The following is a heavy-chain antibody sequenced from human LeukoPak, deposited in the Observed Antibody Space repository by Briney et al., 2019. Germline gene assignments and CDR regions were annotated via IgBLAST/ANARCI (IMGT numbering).Heavy chain of an antibody. Sequence: ASVKVSCKASGYTFTGYYIHWVRQAPGQGLEWMGWINPNSGGTNYAQNFQGRVTMTRDTSISTAYVELSRLISDDTAVYYCVRATYWDGYNSWGQRTLVTVSS. J-gene: IGHJ4*02. V-gene: IGHV1-2*02. CDR2: INPNSGGT. D-gene: IGHD5-24*01. CDR1: GYTFTGYY. CDR3: VRATYWDGYNS.